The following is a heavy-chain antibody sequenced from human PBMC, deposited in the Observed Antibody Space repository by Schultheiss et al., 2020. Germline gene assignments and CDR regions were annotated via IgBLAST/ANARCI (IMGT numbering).Heavy chain of an antibody. Sequence: GESLKISCAASGFTFSSYAMHWVRQAPGKGLEWVAVISYDGSNKYYADSVKGRFTISRDNSKNTLYLQMNSLRAEDTAVYYCARDSSGYFGWFDPWGQGTLVTVSS. D-gene: IGHD3-22*01. J-gene: IGHJ5*02. CDR1: GFTFSSYA. CDR2: ISYDGSNK. V-gene: IGHV3-30*04. CDR3: ARDSSGYFGWFDP.